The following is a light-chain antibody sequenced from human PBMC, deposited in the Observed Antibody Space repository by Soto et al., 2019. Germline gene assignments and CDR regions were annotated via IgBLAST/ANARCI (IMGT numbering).Light chain of an antibody. CDR1: QDIRND. CDR2: AAS. Sequence: AIQMTQSPSSLSASVGDIVTITCRASQDIRNDLGWYQQKPGKAPKLLIYAASRLQSEGPSRFSGSRSGTDFTLTISSLQPEDFATYFCLQDHGFPLAFGGGTKVEIK. J-gene: IGKJ4*01. CDR3: LQDHGFPLA. V-gene: IGKV1-6*01.